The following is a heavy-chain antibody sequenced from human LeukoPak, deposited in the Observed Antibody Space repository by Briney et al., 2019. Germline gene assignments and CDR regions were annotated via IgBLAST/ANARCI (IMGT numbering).Heavy chain of an antibody. CDR3: ARVSSSWYENWFDP. J-gene: IGHJ5*02. D-gene: IGHD6-13*01. CDR2: IKQDGSEK. CDR1: GFTFSSYW. Sequence: GGSLRLSCAASGFTFSSYWMSWVRQAPGKGLEWVANIKQDGSEKYYVDSVKGRFTISRDNAKNSLYLQMNSLRAEDTAVDYCARVSSSWYENWFDPWGQGTLVTVSS. V-gene: IGHV3-7*01.